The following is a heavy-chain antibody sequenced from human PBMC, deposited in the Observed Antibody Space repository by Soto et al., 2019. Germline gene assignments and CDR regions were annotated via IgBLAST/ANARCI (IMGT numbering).Heavy chain of an antibody. CDR1: GYTFTSYC. V-gene: IGHV1-18*01. Sequence: ASVKVSCKASGYTFTSYCISWVRQAPGQGLEWMGWISAYNGNTNYAQKLQGRVTMTTDTSTSTAYMELRSLRSDDTAVYYCARDCSGGSCYRGWFDPWGQGTLVTVSS. J-gene: IGHJ5*02. D-gene: IGHD2-15*01. CDR2: ISAYNGNT. CDR3: ARDCSGGSCYRGWFDP.